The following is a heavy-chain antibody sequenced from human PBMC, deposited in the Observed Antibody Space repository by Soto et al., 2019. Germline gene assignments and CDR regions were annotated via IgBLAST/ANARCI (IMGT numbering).Heavy chain of an antibody. CDR1: GVSVRSYT. CDR2: VFSSVSA. CDR3: ARDGMTTGGT. Sequence: KPSETLSLTCIVSGVSVRSYTWSWVRQPANKGLEWIGRVFSSVSATYNPSLKSRVSISMDTPENRISLKLDSVTAADAGVYFCARDGMTTGGTWGPGTLVTVSS. J-gene: IGHJ4*02. D-gene: IGHD2-8*02. V-gene: IGHV4-4*07.